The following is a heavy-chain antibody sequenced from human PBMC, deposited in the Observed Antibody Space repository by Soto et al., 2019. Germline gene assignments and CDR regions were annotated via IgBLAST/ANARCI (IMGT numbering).Heavy chain of an antibody. V-gene: IGHV3-48*03. J-gene: IGHJ6*02. D-gene: IGHD3-9*01. CDR2: ISSSGSTI. Sequence: PGGSLRLSCAASGFTFSSYEMNWVRQAPGKGLEWVSYISSSGSTIYYADSVKGRFTISRDNAKNSLYLQMNSLRAEDTAVYYCARDLRVVGYDILAGYYTPDVWGQGTTVTVSS. CDR1: GFTFSSYE. CDR3: ARDLRVVGYDILAGYYTPDV.